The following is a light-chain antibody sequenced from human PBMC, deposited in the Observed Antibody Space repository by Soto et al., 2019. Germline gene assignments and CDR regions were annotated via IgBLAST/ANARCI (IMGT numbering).Light chain of an antibody. J-gene: IGKJ4*01. CDR1: QNVTSN. Sequence: EIVMTQSPATLSVSPGDRATISCRASQNVTSNLACYQQKPGQAPRLLIYGASTRITGIPDRFSGSGSGTEFTLTISSLQSEDFAVYFCQHYNIWITFGGGTKVAIK. CDR2: GAS. V-gene: IGKV3-15*01. CDR3: QHYNIWIT.